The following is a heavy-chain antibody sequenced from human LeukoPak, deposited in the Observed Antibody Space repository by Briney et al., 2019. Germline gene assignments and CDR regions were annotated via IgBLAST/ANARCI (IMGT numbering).Heavy chain of an antibody. V-gene: IGHV3-21*01. CDR2: ISGSSSYI. CDR1: GFAFSSYS. Sequence: GGSLRLSCGASGFAFSSYSINWVRQAPGKGLEWVSSISGSSSYIYYADSVKGRFTISRDNAKNSLYLQMNSLRAEDTAVYYCARDIGYYDSSGYPYYWGQGTLVTVSS. J-gene: IGHJ4*02. CDR3: ARDIGYYDSSGYPYY. D-gene: IGHD3-22*01.